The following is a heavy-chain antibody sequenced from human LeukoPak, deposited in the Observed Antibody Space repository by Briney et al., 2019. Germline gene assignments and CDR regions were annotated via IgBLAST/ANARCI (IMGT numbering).Heavy chain of an antibody. V-gene: IGHV3-30*18. Sequence: AGGSLRLSCAASGFSFSSYGMHWVRQAPGKGLEWLTVISYDGNTIYYVDSVKGRFTISRDNSKNTLYLQMNSLRIEDTAVYYCAKDLSVVGAHDSFDVWGQGTMVTVSS. D-gene: IGHD1-26*01. CDR1: GFSFSSYG. CDR3: AKDLSVVGAHDSFDV. J-gene: IGHJ3*01. CDR2: ISYDGNTI.